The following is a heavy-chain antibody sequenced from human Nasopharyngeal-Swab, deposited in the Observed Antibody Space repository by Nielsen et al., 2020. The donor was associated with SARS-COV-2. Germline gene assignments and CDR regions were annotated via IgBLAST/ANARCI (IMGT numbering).Heavy chain of an antibody. Sequence: WIRQPPGKGLEWIGYIYFSGSTHYNPSLKTRVTMSVDMSGNHFSLKLSSVTAAGTAVYFCTRHIRNYQEGSDAFDLWGQGTMVTVSS. CDR3: TRHIRNYQEGSDAFDL. J-gene: IGHJ3*01. CDR2: IYFSGST. V-gene: IGHV4-59*08. D-gene: IGHD1-7*01.